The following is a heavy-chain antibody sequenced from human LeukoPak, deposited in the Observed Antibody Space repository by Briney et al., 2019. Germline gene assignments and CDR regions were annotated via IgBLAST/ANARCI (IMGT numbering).Heavy chain of an antibody. D-gene: IGHD3-10*01. J-gene: IGHJ3*02. Sequence: EASVKVSCKASGYTFTSYDINWVRRATGQGLEWMGWMNPNSGNTGYAQKFQGRVTMTRNTSISTAYMELSSLRSEDTAVYYCARGRGLIAVRIDAFDIWGQGTMVTVSS. CDR3: ARGRGLIAVRIDAFDI. CDR1: GYTFTSYD. V-gene: IGHV1-8*01. CDR2: MNPNSGNT.